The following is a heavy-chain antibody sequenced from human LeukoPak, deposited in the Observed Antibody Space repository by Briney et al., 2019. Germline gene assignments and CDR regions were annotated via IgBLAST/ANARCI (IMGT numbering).Heavy chain of an antibody. CDR1: GGSISSYY. J-gene: IGHJ4*02. D-gene: IGHD1/OR15-1a*01. V-gene: IGHV4-59*01. CDR3: VSQLGGTTFH. CDR2: IYYSGST. Sequence: NPSETLSLTCTVSGGSISSYYWSWIRQPPGKGLEWIGNIYYSGSTNYNPSLKSRVTISVDTSKNQFSLRLNSVTAAETAVYYCVSQLGGTTFHWGQGTLVTVSS.